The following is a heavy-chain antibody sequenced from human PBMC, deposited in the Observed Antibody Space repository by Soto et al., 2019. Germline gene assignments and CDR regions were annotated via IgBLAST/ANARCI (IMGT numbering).Heavy chain of an antibody. CDR1: GGAFSSYA. Sequence: GDSGKGSCKACGGAFSSYAISLVRQAPGQGLEWIGGIIPIFGTANYSQKFQGRVTITADKSTSTAYMELSSLRSEDTAVYYCARAFHYDFWSGPSATYYGMDVWGQGTTVTVSS. V-gene: IGHV1-69*06. J-gene: IGHJ6*02. CDR3: ARAFHYDFWSGPSATYYGMDV. D-gene: IGHD3-3*01. CDR2: IIPIFGTA.